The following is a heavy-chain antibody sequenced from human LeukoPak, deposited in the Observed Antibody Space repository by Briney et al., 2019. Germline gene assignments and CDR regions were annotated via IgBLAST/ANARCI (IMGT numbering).Heavy chain of an antibody. J-gene: IGHJ4*02. D-gene: IGHD1-26*01. CDR2: ISASGVMT. CDR1: GFTVPDYA. CDR3: AKDRSTGTYYTFDQ. Sequence: PGGSLRLSCAASGFTVPDYAMTWVRQAPGKGLEWVSSISASGVMTYYADSVKGRFTVSRDNSKNSLYLQMKSLTAADTAVYYCAKDRSTGTYYTFDQWGQGTLVTVSS. V-gene: IGHV3-23*01.